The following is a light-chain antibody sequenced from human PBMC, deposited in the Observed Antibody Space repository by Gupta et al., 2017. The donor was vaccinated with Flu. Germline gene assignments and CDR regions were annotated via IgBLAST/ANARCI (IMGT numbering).Light chain of an antibody. J-gene: IGLJ3*02. CDR2: STT. Sequence: QSVLTQPPSVSGAPGQRVTISCTGSSSNIGARYGVHWYQQLPGAVPKLLIYSTTNRPSGVPDRFSASKSGTSASLAIAGLQAEDEADYYCQSYDNSQSGWVFGGGTKLTVL. CDR3: QSYDNSQSGWV. V-gene: IGLV1-40*01. CDR1: SSNIGARYG.